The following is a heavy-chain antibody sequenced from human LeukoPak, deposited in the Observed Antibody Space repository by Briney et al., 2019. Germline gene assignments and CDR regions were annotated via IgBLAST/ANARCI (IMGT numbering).Heavy chain of an antibody. CDR1: GGSISSYY. J-gene: IGHJ6*02. V-gene: IGHV4-59*01. CDR2: IYYSGST. Sequence: SETLSLTCTVSGGSISSYYWSWIRKPPGKGLEWIGYIYYSGSTNYNPSLKSRVTISVDTSKNQFSLKLSSVTAADTAVYYCARGVGTIFGVVHMDVWGQGTTVTVSS. D-gene: IGHD3-3*01. CDR3: ARGVGTIFGVVHMDV.